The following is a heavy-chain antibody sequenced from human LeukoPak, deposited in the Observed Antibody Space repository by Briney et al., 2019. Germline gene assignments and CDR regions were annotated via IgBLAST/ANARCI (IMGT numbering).Heavy chain of an antibody. CDR1: RFTFSSYG. D-gene: IGHD3-22*01. Sequence: GGSLRLSCAASRFTFSSYGMHWVRQTPSKGLEWVAFIRHDGSYQQYADSVKGRFTVSRDNSKDTVYLQMNSLRTEDTAVYYCAKNRDSSDYPRDFDYWGQGTLVTVSS. J-gene: IGHJ4*02. V-gene: IGHV3-30*02. CDR3: AKNRDSSDYPRDFDY. CDR2: IRHDGSYQ.